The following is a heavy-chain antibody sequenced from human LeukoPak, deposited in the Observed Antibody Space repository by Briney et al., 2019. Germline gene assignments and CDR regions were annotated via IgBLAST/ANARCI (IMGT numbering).Heavy chain of an antibody. CDR1: GFIFRDYA. CDR3: AKASWVSSADAVL. J-gene: IGHJ4*02. D-gene: IGHD3-16*01. V-gene: IGHV3-23*01. Sequence: GGSLRLSCVASGFIFRDYAMSWVRQAPAGGLEGVSSLRGDGETFYTDSVKGRFTLSRDHSRNTVYLQLSNLRVEDTAVYYCAKASWVSSADAVLWGQGTLVTVS. CDR2: LRGDGET.